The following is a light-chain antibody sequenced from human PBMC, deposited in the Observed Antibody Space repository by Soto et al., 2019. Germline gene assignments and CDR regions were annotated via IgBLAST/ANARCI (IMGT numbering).Light chain of an antibody. CDR2: DVN. V-gene: IGLV2-14*03. J-gene: IGLJ2*01. CDR1: SSDIGAYNF. CDR3: TSWTTSTTMI. Sequence: QSALTQPASGSGSPGQSSTISCTGTSSDIGAYNFVSWYQQHPGKAPKLMLYDVNIRPSGVYNRVSGSKSGNTASLTISGLQAEDEADYYCTSWTTSTTMIFGGGTKLTV.